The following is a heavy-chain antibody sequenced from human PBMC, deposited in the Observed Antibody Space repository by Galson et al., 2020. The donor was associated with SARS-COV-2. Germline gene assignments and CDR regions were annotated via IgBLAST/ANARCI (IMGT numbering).Heavy chain of an antibody. CDR2: IKSKTDGGTT. CDR1: VISFSKAL. CDR3: TTGGAI. J-gene: IGHJ3*01. Sequence: GGSLRLSCAASVISFSKALMSWVRQAPGKGLEWVGRIKSKTDGGTTDYAAPVKGRFTISRDDSENTLYLQMNSLQTEDTAVYYCTTGGAIWGHGTMVTVSS. V-gene: IGHV3-15*01.